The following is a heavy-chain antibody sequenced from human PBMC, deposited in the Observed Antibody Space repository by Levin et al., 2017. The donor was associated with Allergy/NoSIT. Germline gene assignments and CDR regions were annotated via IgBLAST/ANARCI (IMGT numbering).Heavy chain of an antibody. D-gene: IGHD3-22*01. CDR1: GYTFTSYG. J-gene: IGHJ6*02. V-gene: IGHV1-18*01. CDR2: ISAYNGNT. Sequence: ASVKVSCKASGYTFTSYGISWVRQAPGQGLEWMGWISAYNGNTNYAQKLQGRVTMTTDTSTSTAYMELRSLRSDDTAVYYCARDYYDSSGYYFGTYYGMDVWGQGTTVTVSS. CDR3: ARDYYDSSGYYFGTYYGMDV.